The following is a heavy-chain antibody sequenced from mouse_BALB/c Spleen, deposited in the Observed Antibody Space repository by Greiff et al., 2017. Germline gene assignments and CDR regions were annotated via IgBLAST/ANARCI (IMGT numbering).Heavy chain of an antibody. CDR2: ISSGGST. V-gene: IGHV5-6-5*01. Sequence: EVNVVESGGGLVKPGGSLKLSCAASGFTFSSYAMSWVRQTPEKRLEWVASISSGGSTYYPDSVKGRFTISRDNARNILYLQMSSLRSEDTAMYYCARGDYYGREGYYAMDYWGQGTSVTVSS. CDR1: GFTFSSYA. CDR3: ARGDYYGREGYYAMDY. J-gene: IGHJ4*01. D-gene: IGHD1-1*01.